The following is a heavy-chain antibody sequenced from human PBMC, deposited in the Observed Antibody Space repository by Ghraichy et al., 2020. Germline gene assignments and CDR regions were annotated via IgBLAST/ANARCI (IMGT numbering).Heavy chain of an antibody. D-gene: IGHD2-15*01. CDR1: GFTFSNYA. CDR3: AKENLHCRGGSCFLDY. CDR2: IGGSGAGT. J-gene: IGHJ4*02. Sequence: GGSLRLTCAASGFTFSNYAMSWVRQTPGKGLEWVSAIGGSGAGTYYADSVKGRFTISRDNSKNTLYLQMNSLRAEDTAVYYCAKENLHCRGGSCFLDYWGQGTLVTVSS. V-gene: IGHV3-23*01.